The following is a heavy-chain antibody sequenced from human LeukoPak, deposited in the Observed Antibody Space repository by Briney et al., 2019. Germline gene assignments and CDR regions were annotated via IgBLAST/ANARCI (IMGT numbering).Heavy chain of an antibody. Sequence: SETLSLTCTVSGGSISSSSYYWGWIRQPPGKGLEWIGSIYYSGSTYYNPSLRSRVTISVDTSKNQFSLKLSSVTAADTAVYYCARVGKPAYCGGDCLRPSGYYYYMDVWGKGTTVTVSS. CDR2: IYYSGST. J-gene: IGHJ6*03. V-gene: IGHV4-39*07. CDR1: GGSISSSSYY. CDR3: ARVGKPAYCGGDCLRPSGYYYYMDV. D-gene: IGHD2-21*01.